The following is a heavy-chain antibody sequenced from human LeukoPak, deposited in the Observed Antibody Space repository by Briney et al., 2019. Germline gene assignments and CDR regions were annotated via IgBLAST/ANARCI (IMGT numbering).Heavy chain of an antibody. D-gene: IGHD6-13*01. Sequence: ASVRVSCKASGHTFTAYYMHWVRQAPGQGLEWMGWIHPNSGGTHYEQKFQGRVTMTRDTSISTAYMEVSRLTSDDTAVYYCATSSGYSSSWGAFDIWGQGTMVTVSS. CDR3: ATSSGYSSSWGAFDI. CDR1: GHTFTAYY. V-gene: IGHV1-2*02. CDR2: IHPNSGGT. J-gene: IGHJ3*02.